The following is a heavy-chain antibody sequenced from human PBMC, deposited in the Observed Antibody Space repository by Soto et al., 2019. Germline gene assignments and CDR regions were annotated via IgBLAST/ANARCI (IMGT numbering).Heavy chain of an antibody. CDR1: GVNSIGYA. Sequence: GVSLRHRWRASGVNSIGYAMSWVSKEQGKGLEWVSAISGSGGSTYYADSVKGRFTISRDNSKNTLYLQMNSLRAEDTAVYYYAKDEGSGWYRGYYFDYWGQGTLVTVSS. J-gene: IGHJ4*02. CDR3: AKDEGSGWYRGYYFDY. D-gene: IGHD6-19*01. V-gene: IGHV3-23*01. CDR2: ISGSGGST.